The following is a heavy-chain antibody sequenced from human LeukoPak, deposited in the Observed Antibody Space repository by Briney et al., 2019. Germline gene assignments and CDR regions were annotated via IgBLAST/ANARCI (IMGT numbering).Heavy chain of an antibody. D-gene: IGHD3-10*01. CDR2: IYHSGST. Sequence: SQTLSLTCAVSGGSISSGGYSWSWIRQPPGKGLERIGYIYHSGSTYYNPSLKSRVTISVDRSKNQFSLKLSSVTAADTAVYYCATSITMVRGVMRSFDYWGQGTLVTVSS. CDR1: GGSISSGGYS. J-gene: IGHJ4*02. V-gene: IGHV4-30-2*01. CDR3: ATSITMVRGVMRSFDY.